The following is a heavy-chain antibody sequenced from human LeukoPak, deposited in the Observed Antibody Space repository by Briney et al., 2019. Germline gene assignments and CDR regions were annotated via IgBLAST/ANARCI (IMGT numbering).Heavy chain of an antibody. CDR3: ARLWGVRGGYNGYGMDV. CDR1: GGTFSSYA. Sequence: GASVKVSCKASGGTFSSYAISWVRQAPGQGLEWMGGIIPIFGTANYAQKFQGRVTITADKSTSTAYMELSSLRSEDTAVYYCARLWGVRGGYNGYGMDVWGKGTTVTVSS. J-gene: IGHJ6*04. CDR2: IIPIFGTA. D-gene: IGHD3-10*01. V-gene: IGHV1-69*06.